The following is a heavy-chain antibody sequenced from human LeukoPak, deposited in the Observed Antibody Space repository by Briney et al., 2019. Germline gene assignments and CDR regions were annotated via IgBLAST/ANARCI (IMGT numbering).Heavy chain of an antibody. V-gene: IGHV3-64D*06. CDR1: GFTFSSYA. J-gene: IGHJ3*02. CDR2: ISSNGGST. D-gene: IGHD3-22*01. Sequence: PGESLRLSCSASGFTFSSYAMLWVRQAPGKGLEYVSTISSNGGSTYYADSVKGRFTISRDNSKNTLYLQMSSLRAEDTAVYYCVKGGIVVLISVFDIWGQGTMVTVSS. CDR3: VKGGIVVLISVFDI.